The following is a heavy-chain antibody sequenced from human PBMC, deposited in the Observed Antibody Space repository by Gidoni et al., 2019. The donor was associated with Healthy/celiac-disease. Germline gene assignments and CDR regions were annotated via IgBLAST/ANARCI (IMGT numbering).Heavy chain of an antibody. Sequence: EVQLVESGGGLIQPGGSLRLSCAASGFTVSRNYMSWVRQAPGKGLEWVSVIYSGGSTYYADSVKGRFTISRDNSKNTLYLQMNSLRAEDTAVYYCARDSRDFWSGNYYYYGMDVWGQGTTVTVSS. CDR3: ARDSRDFWSGNYYYYGMDV. CDR2: IYSGGST. D-gene: IGHD3-3*01. V-gene: IGHV3-53*01. CDR1: GFTVSRNY. J-gene: IGHJ6*02.